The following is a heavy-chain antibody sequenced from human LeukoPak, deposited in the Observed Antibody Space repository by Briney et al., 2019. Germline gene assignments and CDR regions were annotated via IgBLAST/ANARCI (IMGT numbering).Heavy chain of an antibody. Sequence: GESLKISCKGSGYSFTNYWIAWVRQMPGTGLEWMGIISPGDSATRYGPSFQGQVTISADKSISTAYLQWSSLKASDTAMYYCARDTAMVTGAFDIWGQGTMVTVSS. CDR3: ARDTAMVTGAFDI. J-gene: IGHJ3*02. CDR2: ISPGDSAT. D-gene: IGHD5-18*01. CDR1: GYSFTNYW. V-gene: IGHV5-51*01.